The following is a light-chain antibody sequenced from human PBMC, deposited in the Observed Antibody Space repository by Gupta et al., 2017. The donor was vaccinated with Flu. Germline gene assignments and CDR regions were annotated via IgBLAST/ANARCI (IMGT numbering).Light chain of an antibody. CDR3: SSYTSISTLYV. CDR2: EVS. CDR1: SSDVGGYNN. J-gene: IGLJ1*01. Sequence: QSALTQPASVSGPPGQSITISCTGTSSDVGGYNNVSWYQQHPGKAPKLMIYEVSYRPSGVSNRFSGSKSGNTASLTISGLQTEDESDYYCSSYTSISTLYVFGTWTKVTVL. V-gene: IGLV2-14*03.